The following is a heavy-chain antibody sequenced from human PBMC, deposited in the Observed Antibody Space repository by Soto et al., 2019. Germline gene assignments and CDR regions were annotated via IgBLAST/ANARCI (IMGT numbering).Heavy chain of an antibody. V-gene: IGHV1-45*02. D-gene: IGHD2-15*01. Sequence: QMQLVQSGAEVKKTGSSVKVSCKASGYTFTYRYLHWVRQAPGQALEWMGWITPFNGNTNYAQKFQDRVTITRDRSMSTAYMELSSLRSEDTARYYCARGGVCSGGSCYLYGMDVWGQGTTVTVSS. CDR2: ITPFNGNT. J-gene: IGHJ6*02. CDR3: ARGGVCSGGSCYLYGMDV. CDR1: GYTFTYRY.